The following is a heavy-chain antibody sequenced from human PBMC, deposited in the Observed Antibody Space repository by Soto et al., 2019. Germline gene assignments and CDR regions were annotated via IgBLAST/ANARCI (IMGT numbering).Heavy chain of an antibody. J-gene: IGHJ4*02. CDR2: IWYDGSNK. Sequence: PGGSLRLSCAASGFTFSSYGMHWVRQAPGKGLEWVAVIWYDGSNKYYADSVKGRFTISRDNSKNTLYLQMDSLRAEDTAVYFCAKDAVYKDGLWLMDQWGQGTQVTVSS. CDR3: AKDAVYKDGLWLMDQ. D-gene: IGHD2-21*01. V-gene: IGHV3-30*02. CDR1: GFTFSSYG.